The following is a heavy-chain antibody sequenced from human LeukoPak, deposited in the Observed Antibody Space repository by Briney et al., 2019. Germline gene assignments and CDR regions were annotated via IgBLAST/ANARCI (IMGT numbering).Heavy chain of an antibody. V-gene: IGHV4-61*02. D-gene: IGHD3-16*01. J-gene: IGHJ5*02. CDR2: ISISGTT. CDR1: GGSISSGSYY. CDR3: TRVRRGEDGHDWFDP. Sequence: SETLSLTCTVSGGSISSGSYYWSWIRQSAGKGLEWIGRISISGTTNYYPSLQSRVTISLDTSKNQFSLKLSSVTATDTAVYYCTRVRRGEDGHDWFDPWGQGTLVTVSS.